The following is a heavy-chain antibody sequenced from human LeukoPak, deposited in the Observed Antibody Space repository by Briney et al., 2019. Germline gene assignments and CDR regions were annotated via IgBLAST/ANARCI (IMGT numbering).Heavy chain of an antibody. CDR2: ISGSGGST. D-gene: IGHD3-16*01. Sequence: GGSLRLSCAASGFTFSSYGMSWVRQAPGKGLEWVSAISGSGGSTYYADSVKGRFTISRDNSKNTLYLQMNSLRAEDTAVYYCAKDLMITFGGVTHPTSSFDYWGQGTLVTVSS. CDR1: GFTFSSYG. V-gene: IGHV3-23*01. CDR3: AKDLMITFGGVTHPTSSFDY. J-gene: IGHJ4*02.